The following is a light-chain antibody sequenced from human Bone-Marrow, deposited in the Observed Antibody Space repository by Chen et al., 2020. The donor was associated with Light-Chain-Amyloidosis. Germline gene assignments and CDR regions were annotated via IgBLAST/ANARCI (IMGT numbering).Light chain of an antibody. Sequence: SYELTQPPSVSVSPGQAARITGSGADLPTKYAYWYQQKPGQAPVLVIHRDTERPSGISERFSCSSSGTTATLTISGVQAEDEADYHCQSADSSGTYEVIFGGGTKLTVL. V-gene: IGLV3-25*03. CDR2: RDT. CDR3: QSADSSGTYEVI. CDR1: DLPTKY. J-gene: IGLJ2*01.